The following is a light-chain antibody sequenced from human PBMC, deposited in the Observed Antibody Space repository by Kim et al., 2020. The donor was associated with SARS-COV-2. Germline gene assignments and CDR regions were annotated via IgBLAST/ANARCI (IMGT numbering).Light chain of an antibody. CDR3: QQINSYPKT. Sequence: DIQMTQSRSSLSASIGDRVTITCRASPGINSYLDWYQHKLGKAPKLLIYAASTLQSGVPSNFRGSGSGTDFTLTISSLQPEDFATYYCQQINSYPKTFGQGTRVEIK. J-gene: IGKJ5*01. V-gene: IGKV1-9*01. CDR2: AAS. CDR1: PGINSY.